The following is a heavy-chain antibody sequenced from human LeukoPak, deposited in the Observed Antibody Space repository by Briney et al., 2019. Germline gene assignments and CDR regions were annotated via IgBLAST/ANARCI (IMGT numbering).Heavy chain of an antibody. D-gene: IGHD3-3*01. CDR2: IYHSGST. V-gene: IGHV4-38-2*02. Sequence: PSEALSLTCTVSGYSISSGYYWGWIRQPPGKGLEWIGSIYHSGSTYYNPSLKSRGTLSVDTSKNQFSLKLSSVTAADTAVYYRARVAYYDFLKNYFDYWGQGTLVTVSS. CDR3: ARVAYYDFLKNYFDY. CDR1: GYSISSGYY. J-gene: IGHJ4*02.